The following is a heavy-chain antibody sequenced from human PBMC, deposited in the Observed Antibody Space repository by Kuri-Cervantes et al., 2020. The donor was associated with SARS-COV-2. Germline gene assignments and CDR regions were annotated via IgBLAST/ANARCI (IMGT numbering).Heavy chain of an antibody. CDR3: ARDQSIHFGVQVAATVVTWFDP. J-gene: IGHJ5*02. CDR2: IGSSNYYN. CDR1: GFTFSDHN. V-gene: IGHV3-21*01. Sequence: GESLMSSCTGSGFTFSDHNMNWVRQAPGKGLEWVASIGSSNYYNHYADSVKGRFTISRDNAKNSLYLQMSSLRADDTAMYYCARDQSIHFGVQVAATVVTWFDPWGQGTLVTVSS. D-gene: IGHD2-15*01.